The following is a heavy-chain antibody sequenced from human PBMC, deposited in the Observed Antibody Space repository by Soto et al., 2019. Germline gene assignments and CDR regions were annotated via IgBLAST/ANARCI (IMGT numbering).Heavy chain of an antibody. CDR1: GYTFTSYG. Sequence: QVQLVQSGAEVKKPGASVKVSCKASGYTFTSYGISWVRQAPGQGLEWMGWISAYNGNTNYAQKLQGRVTMTTDTSTSTAYMELRSLRTDDTDVYYCARDKRFMAGDDYYYYGMDVWGQGTTVPVSS. CDR2: ISAYNGNT. D-gene: IGHD6-19*01. J-gene: IGHJ6*02. CDR3: ARDKRFMAGDDYYYYGMDV. V-gene: IGHV1-18*01.